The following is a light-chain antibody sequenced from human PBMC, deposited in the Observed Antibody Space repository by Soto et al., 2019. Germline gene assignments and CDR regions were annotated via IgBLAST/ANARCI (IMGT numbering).Light chain of an antibody. Sequence: QSVLTQPPSVSGAPGQRVTISCTGSSSNIGAHYDVHWYQQLPGTAPKLLIYGNSNRPSGVPDRFSGSKSGTLASLAITGLQAEDEADYYCQSYDNSLSVYVFGTGTRSPS. J-gene: IGLJ1*01. CDR3: QSYDNSLSVYV. V-gene: IGLV1-40*01. CDR1: SSNIGAHYD. CDR2: GNS.